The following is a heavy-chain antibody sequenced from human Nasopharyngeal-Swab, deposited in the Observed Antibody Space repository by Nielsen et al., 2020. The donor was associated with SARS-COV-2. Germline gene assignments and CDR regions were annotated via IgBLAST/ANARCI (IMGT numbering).Heavy chain of an antibody. D-gene: IGHD2-15*01. V-gene: IGHV1-46*01. CDR3: ARGGDPREVVAATDCFDP. CDR1: GYTFTRYY. Sequence: ASVTASCKASGYTFTRYYIHWVRQAPGQGLEWMGIINPGGGSARYSQNFQGRVTMTRDTSTSTVYMELSSLRSEDTAVYYCARGGDPREVVAATDCFDPWGQGTLVTVSS. J-gene: IGHJ5*02. CDR2: INPGGGSA.